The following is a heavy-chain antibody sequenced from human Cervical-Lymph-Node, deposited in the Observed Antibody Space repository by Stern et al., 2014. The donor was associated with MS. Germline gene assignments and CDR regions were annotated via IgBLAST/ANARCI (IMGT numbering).Heavy chain of an antibody. CDR1: GFSFSTGEVG. V-gene: IGHV2-5*02. D-gene: IGHD4-23*01. CDR2: SYWDEDK. CDR3: TRSRSYTYGAKRAWYFDL. Sequence: QVTLSESGPTLVKPTQTLTLTCTFSGFSFSTGEVGVGWIRQPPGKALEWLSLSYWDEDKRYSPSLQGRLTITKDTSKSQVVLTMTNMDPVDTATYYCTRSRSYTYGAKRAWYFDLWGRGTHVTVAS. J-gene: IGHJ2*01.